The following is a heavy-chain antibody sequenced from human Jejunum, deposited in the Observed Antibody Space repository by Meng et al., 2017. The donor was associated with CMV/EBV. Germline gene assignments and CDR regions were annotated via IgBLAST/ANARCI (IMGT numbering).Heavy chain of an antibody. CDR1: GYHHKGYS. D-gene: IGHD3-22*01. CDR3: ARDNDGSSHYSQFDY. J-gene: IGHJ4*02. V-gene: IGHV3-33*01. CDR2: IGYDGSRK. Sequence: GYHHKGYSIHWGRQFQGKGLEGVEVIGYDGSRKYLADSGQGRFSISRDDSKNTVYLQMNSLRDEDTAVYYCARDNDGSSHYSQFDYWGQGTLVTVSS.